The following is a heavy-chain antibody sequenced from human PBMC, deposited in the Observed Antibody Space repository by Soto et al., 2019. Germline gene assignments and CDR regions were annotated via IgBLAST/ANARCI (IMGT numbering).Heavy chain of an antibody. J-gene: IGHJ4*02. CDR1: GFTFSSYA. CDR2: ISGSGGST. V-gene: IGHV3-23*01. Sequence: GGSLRLSCAASGFTFSSYAMSGVRQAPGKGLEWVSAISGSGGSTYYADSVKGRFTISRDNSKNTLYLQMNSLRAEDTAVYYCAKEGYDFIIIPQAGYWGQGTLVTVSS. CDR3: AKEGYDFIIIPQAGY. D-gene: IGHD3-3*01.